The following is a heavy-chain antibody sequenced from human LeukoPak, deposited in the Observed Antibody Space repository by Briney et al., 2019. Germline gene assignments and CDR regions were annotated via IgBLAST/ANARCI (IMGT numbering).Heavy chain of an antibody. CDR2: ISYDGSNK. D-gene: IGHD3-10*01. V-gene: IGHV3-30*18. CDR1: GFTFSSYG. Sequence: GGSLRLSCAASGFTFSSYGMHWVRQAPGKGLEWVAVISYDGSNKYYADSVKGRFTISRDNSKNTPYLQMNSLRAEDTAVYYCAKDGFTMVRGVINGMDVWGQGTTVTVSS. CDR3: AKDGFTMVRGVINGMDV. J-gene: IGHJ6*02.